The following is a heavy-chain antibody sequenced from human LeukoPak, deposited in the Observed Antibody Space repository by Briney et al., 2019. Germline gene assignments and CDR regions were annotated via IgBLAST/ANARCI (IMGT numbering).Heavy chain of an antibody. V-gene: IGHV4-34*01. CDR1: GGSFSGYY. J-gene: IGHJ5*02. CDR2: INHSGST. D-gene: IGHD3-10*01. CDR3: ARGVGSLWFGSLLEFDP. Sequence: SETLSLTCAVYGGSFSGYYWSWIRQPPGKGLEWIGEINHSGSTNYNPSLKSRVTISVDTSKNQFSLKLSSVTAADTAVYYCARGVGSLWFGSLLEFDPWGQGTLVTVSS.